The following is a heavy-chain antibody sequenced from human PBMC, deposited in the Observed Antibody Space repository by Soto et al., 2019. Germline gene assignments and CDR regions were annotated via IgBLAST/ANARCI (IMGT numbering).Heavy chain of an antibody. CDR3: ARHSRYYDILSSVPYMDV. V-gene: IGHV5-51*01. J-gene: IGHJ6*03. Sequence: GESLKISCKGSGYSFTSYWIGWVRQMPGKGLEWMGIIYPGDSDTRYSPSFQGQVTISADKSISTAYLQWSSLKASDTAMYYCARHSRYYDILSSVPYMDVWGKGTTVTVSS. D-gene: IGHD3-9*01. CDR2: IYPGDSDT. CDR1: GYSFTSYW.